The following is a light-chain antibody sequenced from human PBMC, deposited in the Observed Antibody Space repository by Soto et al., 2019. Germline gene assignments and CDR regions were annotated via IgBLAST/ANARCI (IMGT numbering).Light chain of an antibody. CDR1: HDIGND. CDR2: AAS. V-gene: IGKV1-17*01. CDR3: LQHNTYPWT. Sequence: DIQMTQSPSSLSASVGDRISIACRASHDIGNDLGWFQQKPGKAPKRLIYAASTLESGVPSRFSGSGSGTEFTLAISSLQPEDFASYFCLQHNTYPWTFGQGTRVEI. J-gene: IGKJ1*01.